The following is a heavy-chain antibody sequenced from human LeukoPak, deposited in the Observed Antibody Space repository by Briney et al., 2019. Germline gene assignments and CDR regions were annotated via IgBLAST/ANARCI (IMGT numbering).Heavy chain of an antibody. Sequence: PSETLSLTCAVSGGSMSTRNYYWGWIRQPPGKGLEWIGHKYYSGSTYYNPSLKSRVSISVDTTIYQFSLNLSSVTAADTAVYYCARAGRYSSGWYFRYWGQGTLVTVSS. V-gene: IGHV4-39*07. CDR1: GGSMSTRNYY. CDR2: KYYSGST. D-gene: IGHD6-19*01. J-gene: IGHJ4*02. CDR3: ARAGRYSSGWYFRY.